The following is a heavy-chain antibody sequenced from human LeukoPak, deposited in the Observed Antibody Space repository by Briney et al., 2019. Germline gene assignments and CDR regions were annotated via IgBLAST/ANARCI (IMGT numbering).Heavy chain of an antibody. J-gene: IGHJ4*02. V-gene: IGHV5-51*01. Sequence: GESLKISCKGSGYSFTSYWIGWVRQMPGKGLEWMGIIYPGDSDTRDSPSFQGHVTISADKSVSTAYLQWSSLKASDTAVYYCARHPIDYTGSYPYYFDYWGQGTQVTVSS. CDR2: IYPGDSDT. CDR1: GYSFTSYW. CDR3: ARHPIDYTGSYPYYFDY. D-gene: IGHD1-26*01.